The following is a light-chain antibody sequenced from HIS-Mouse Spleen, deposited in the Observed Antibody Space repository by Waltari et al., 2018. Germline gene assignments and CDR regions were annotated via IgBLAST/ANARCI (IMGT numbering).Light chain of an antibody. Sequence: QPASVSGSPGQSITISCTGTSSDVGGYNYVSWYQQHPGKAPKLMIYEVSKRPSGVPDRFSGSKSGNTASLTVSGLQAEDEADYYCSSYAGSNNLVFGGGTKLTVL. CDR2: EVS. J-gene: IGLJ2*01. CDR1: SSDVGGYNY. CDR3: SSYAGSNNLV. V-gene: IGLV2-8*01.